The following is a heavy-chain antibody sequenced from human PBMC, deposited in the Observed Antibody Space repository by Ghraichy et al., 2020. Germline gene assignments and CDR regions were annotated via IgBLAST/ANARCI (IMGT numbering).Heavy chain of an antibody. D-gene: IGHD5-12*01. CDR2: IGSGGSPT. J-gene: IGHJ4*02. CDR1: GFTFSSYS. V-gene: IGHV3-48*02. Sequence: GGSLRLSCVASGFTFSSYSMNWVRQAPGKGLEWVSYIGSGGSPTYYADSVKGRFTISRDNDNNSVFLQMNSLGDEDTAVYYCVRDASAYDWCQGTLVTVSS. CDR3: VRDASAYD.